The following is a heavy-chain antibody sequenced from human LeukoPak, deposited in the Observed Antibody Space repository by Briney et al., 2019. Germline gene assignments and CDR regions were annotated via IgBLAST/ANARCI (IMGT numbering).Heavy chain of an antibody. Sequence: LETLSLTCTVSGGSISSYYWSWIRQPPGKGLEWIGYIYYSGSTNYNPSLKSRVTISVDTSKNQFSLKLSSVTAADTAVYYCARARRISSWYWFDPWGQGTLVTVSS. D-gene: IGHD6-13*01. CDR1: GGSISSYY. CDR3: ARARRISSWYWFDP. CDR2: IYYSGST. V-gene: IGHV4-59*01. J-gene: IGHJ5*02.